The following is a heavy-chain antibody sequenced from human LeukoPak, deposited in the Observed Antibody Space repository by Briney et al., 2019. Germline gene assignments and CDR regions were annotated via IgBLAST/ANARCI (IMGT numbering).Heavy chain of an antibody. CDR3: AKDLYRSGAERYLDY. Sequence: PGGSLRLSCAAAGFTFSTYSMDWVRQTPGKGLEWLSHISTSSDTIYYADSVKGRFTISRDNSKNTLYLQMNSLRAEDTAVYYCAKDLYRSGAERYLDYWGQGTLVTVSS. J-gene: IGHJ4*02. V-gene: IGHV3-48*01. D-gene: IGHD6-19*01. CDR2: ISTSSDTI. CDR1: GFTFSTYS.